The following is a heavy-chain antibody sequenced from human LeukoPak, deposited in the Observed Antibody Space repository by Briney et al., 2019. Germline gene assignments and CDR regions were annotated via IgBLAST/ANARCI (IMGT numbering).Heavy chain of an antibody. Sequence: GRSLRLSCAASGFTFSSYAMHWVRQAPGKGLEWVAVISYDGSNKYYADSVKGRFTISRDNSKNTLHLQMNSLRAEDTAVYYCARSKYSVRSFDYWGQGTLVTVSS. V-gene: IGHV3-30*01. CDR2: ISYDGSNK. D-gene: IGHD3-10*01. CDR1: GFTFSSYA. CDR3: ARSKYSVRSFDY. J-gene: IGHJ4*02.